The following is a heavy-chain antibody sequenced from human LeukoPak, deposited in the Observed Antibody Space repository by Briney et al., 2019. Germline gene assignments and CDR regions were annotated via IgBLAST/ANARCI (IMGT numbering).Heavy chain of an antibody. CDR2: INHSGST. V-gene: IGHV4-34*01. J-gene: IGHJ3*02. D-gene: IGHD2-2*01. CDR1: GGSFSGYY. Sequence: SQTLSLTCAVYGGSFSGYYWSWIRQPPGKGLEWIGEINHSGSTNYNPSPKSRVTISVDTSKNQFSLKLSSVTAADTAVYYCARVGGRYCSSTSCYRMVYAIIAFDIWGQGTMVTVSS. CDR3: ARVGGRYCSSTSCYRMVYAIIAFDI.